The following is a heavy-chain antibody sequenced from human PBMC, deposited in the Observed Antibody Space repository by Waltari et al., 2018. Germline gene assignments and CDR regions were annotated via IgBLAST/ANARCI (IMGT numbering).Heavy chain of an antibody. CDR1: GVTLSRSW. CDR3: ARAGLLGAFDV. D-gene: IGHD2-15*01. CDR2: INNDGSST. V-gene: IGHV3-74*03. Sequence: EVQLVESGGGLVQPGWSMRLYCAASGVTLSRSWIHWVRQSPGKGLMWVSRINNDGSSTVYADSVKGRFTISRDDAKNTVSLQMNNLSAEDTALYYCARAGLLGAFDVWGQGTMVTVSS. J-gene: IGHJ3*01.